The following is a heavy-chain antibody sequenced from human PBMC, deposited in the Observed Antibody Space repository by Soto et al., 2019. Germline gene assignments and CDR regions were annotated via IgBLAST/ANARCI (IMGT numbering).Heavy chain of an antibody. V-gene: IGHV3-21*01. Sequence: EVQLVESGGGLVKPGGSLRLSCAASGFTFSTYSMNWVRQAPGKGLEWVSSISSNSDYKYYPDSVKGRFIISRDNAKNSLYLQMNSLRADDTAVYYCARDRGTHSGSYSFWFDPWGQGTLVTVSS. CDR2: ISSNSDYK. J-gene: IGHJ5*02. D-gene: IGHD1-26*01. CDR1: GFTFSTYS. CDR3: ARDRGTHSGSYSFWFDP.